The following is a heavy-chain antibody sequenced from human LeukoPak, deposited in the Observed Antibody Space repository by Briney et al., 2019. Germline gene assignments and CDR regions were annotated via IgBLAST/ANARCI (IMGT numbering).Heavy chain of an antibody. D-gene: IGHD4-23*01. CDR3: ARGSYGGNTLDY. CDR2: ISSSSYI. CDR1: GFTFSSYS. Sequence: PGESLRLSCAASGFTFSSYSMNWVRQAPGKGLEWVSSISSSSYIYYTDSVKGRFTISRDNAKNSLYLQMNSLRAEDTAVYYCARGSYGGNTLDYWGQGTLVTVSS. V-gene: IGHV3-21*01. J-gene: IGHJ4*02.